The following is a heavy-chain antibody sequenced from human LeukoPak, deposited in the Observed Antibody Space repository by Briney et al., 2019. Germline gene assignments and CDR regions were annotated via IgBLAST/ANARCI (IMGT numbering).Heavy chain of an antibody. Sequence: GGSLRLSCAVSGFTFSRNGMHWVRQAPGKGLEWVTFISKDGSNEYYADSVKGRFTISRDNSKNTVYLQMHSLRADDTAVYYCAKDGGGTDFDYWGQGTLVTVSS. CDR1: GFTFSRNG. CDR3: AKDGGGTDFDY. CDR2: ISKDGSNE. D-gene: IGHD1-26*01. J-gene: IGHJ4*02. V-gene: IGHV3-30*02.